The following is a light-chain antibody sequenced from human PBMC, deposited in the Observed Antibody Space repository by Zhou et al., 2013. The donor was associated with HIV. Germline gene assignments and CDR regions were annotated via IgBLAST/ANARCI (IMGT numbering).Light chain of an antibody. J-gene: IGKJ3*01. CDR1: QSVSDTY. CDR2: GAS. V-gene: IGKV3-20*01. Sequence: DIVLTQSPDTLSLSPGEGATLSCKASQSVSDTYLAWYQQRPGQAPRLLIYGASSRATGITARFSGSGSGTDFTLTISSLQSEDFAVYYCQQSYSYPFTFGPGTTLDFK. CDR3: QQSYSYPFT.